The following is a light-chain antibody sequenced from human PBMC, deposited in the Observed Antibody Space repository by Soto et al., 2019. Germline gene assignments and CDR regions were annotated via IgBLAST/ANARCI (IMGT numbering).Light chain of an antibody. CDR3: HHYADSPYT. V-gene: IGKV3-20*01. Sequence: EIVLTQSPGTLSLSPGEGATLSCRASQSVRSGALAWYQQKPGQAPRLLIYGASSRATDIPDRFSGSGSGTDFTLTITRVETEDVAVYYCHHYADSPYTFGQGTKLEIK. CDR1: QSVRSGA. J-gene: IGKJ2*01. CDR2: GAS.